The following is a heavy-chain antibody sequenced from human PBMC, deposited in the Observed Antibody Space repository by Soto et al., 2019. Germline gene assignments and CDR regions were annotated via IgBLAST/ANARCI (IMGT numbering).Heavy chain of an antibody. D-gene: IGHD6-13*01. CDR3: ARSPLAALRGNWFDP. Sequence: GGSLRLSCAASGFTFSSYGMHWVRQAPGKGLEWVAVIWYDGSNKYYADSVKGRFTISRDNSKNTLYLQMNSLRAEDTAVYYCARSPLAALRGNWFDPWGQGTLVTVSS. CDR1: GFTFSSYG. V-gene: IGHV3-33*01. CDR2: IWYDGSNK. J-gene: IGHJ5*02.